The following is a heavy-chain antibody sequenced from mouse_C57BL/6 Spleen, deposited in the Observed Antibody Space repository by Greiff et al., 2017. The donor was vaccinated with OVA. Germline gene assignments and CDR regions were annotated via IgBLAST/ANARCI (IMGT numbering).Heavy chain of an antibody. J-gene: IGHJ3*01. CDR3: ARSWDLAYFWFAY. V-gene: IGHV1-55*01. CDR1: GYTFTSYW. D-gene: IGHD2-10*01. CDR2: IYPGSGST. Sequence: QVQLQQPGAELVKPGASVKMSCKASGYTFTSYWITWVKQRPGQGLEWIGDIYPGSGSTKYNEKFKGKATLTADKSSSTAYMQLNSLTSEDSAVYFCARSWDLAYFWFAYWGQGTLVTVSA.